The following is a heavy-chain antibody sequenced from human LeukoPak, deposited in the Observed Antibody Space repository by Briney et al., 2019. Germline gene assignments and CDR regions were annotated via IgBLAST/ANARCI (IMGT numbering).Heavy chain of an antibody. V-gene: IGHV5-51*01. CDR2: IYPGDSDT. J-gene: IGHJ4*02. CDR1: GYSFTSYW. Sequence: GESLKISCKGSGYSFTSYWIGWVRQMPGKGLEWMGIIYPGDSDTRYSPSFQGQVTIPADKSIRTAYLQWNSLKASDTAIYYCVRHLSDITSCPNYWGPGTLITVAS. CDR3: VRHLSDITSCPNY. D-gene: IGHD2-2*01.